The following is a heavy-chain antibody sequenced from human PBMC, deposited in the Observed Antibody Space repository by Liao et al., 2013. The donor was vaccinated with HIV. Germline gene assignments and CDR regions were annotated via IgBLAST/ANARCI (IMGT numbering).Heavy chain of an antibody. D-gene: IGHD3-3*01. CDR2: IFTTVTT. CDR1: GASISDFY. Sequence: QVQLQESGPGLVRPSETLSLTCTVSGASISDFYWSWIRQPAGKDLEWIGRIFTTVTTNYNPSLRSRVTMSVDTSRNLVSLKLSSVTAADTAVYYCAARITISGVAIPHALDVWGRRDNRSPSL. V-gene: IGHV4-4*07. CDR3: AARITISGVAIPHALDV. J-gene: IGHJ3*01.